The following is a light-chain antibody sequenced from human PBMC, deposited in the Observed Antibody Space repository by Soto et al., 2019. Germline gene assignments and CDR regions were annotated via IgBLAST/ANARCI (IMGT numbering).Light chain of an antibody. Sequence: EMVVTQSPATLSVSPGERVTLSCRASQDVSSKLAWYQQKPGQPPSLLIYDASTRATGTPARFSGSGSGTVFTIAVSRLQAEDDALYFYQQYSRWPITFGGGTKVEIK. V-gene: IGKV3D-15*01. J-gene: IGKJ4*01. CDR3: QQYSRWPIT. CDR2: DAS. CDR1: QDVSSK.